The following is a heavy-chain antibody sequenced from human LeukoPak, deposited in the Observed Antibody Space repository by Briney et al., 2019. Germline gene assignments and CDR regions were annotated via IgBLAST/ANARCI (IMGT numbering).Heavy chain of an antibody. CDR1: GFTFSSYA. Sequence: GGSLRLSCAASGFTFSSYAMSWVRQAPGKGLEWVSYITSGGSTMYYVDSVRGRFTISRDNAKNSLFLQMNSLRAEDTAVYYCARGATTVTTLAFDIWGQGTLVSVSS. CDR3: ARGATTVTTLAFDI. CDR2: ITSGGSTM. V-gene: IGHV3-48*03. J-gene: IGHJ3*02. D-gene: IGHD4-11*01.